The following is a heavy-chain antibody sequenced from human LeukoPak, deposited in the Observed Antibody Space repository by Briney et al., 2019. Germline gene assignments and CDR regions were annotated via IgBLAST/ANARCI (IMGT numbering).Heavy chain of an antibody. Sequence: GGSLRLSCAASGFTFRSYGMHWVRQAPGKGLEWVAFIRYDGSNKYCTDSVKGRFTISRDNSKNTLYLQMNSLRAEDTAVYYCASARGYSYGYSLDYWGQGTLVTVSS. D-gene: IGHD5-18*01. CDR2: IRYDGSNK. J-gene: IGHJ4*02. CDR1: GFTFRSYG. V-gene: IGHV3-30*02. CDR3: ASARGYSYGYSLDY.